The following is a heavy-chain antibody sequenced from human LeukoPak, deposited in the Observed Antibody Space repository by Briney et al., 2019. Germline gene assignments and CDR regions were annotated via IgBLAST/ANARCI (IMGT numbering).Heavy chain of an antibody. CDR1: GGSISSYY. CDR3: ARVSDEWDLRVFDY. CDR2: IYHSGST. V-gene: IGHV4-38-2*02. D-gene: IGHD1-26*01. Sequence: SETLSLTCTVSGGSISSYYWGWIRQPPRKGLEWTGSIYHSGSTYYNPSLKSRVTISVDTSKNQFSLKLSSVTAADTAVYYCARVSDEWDLRVFDYWGQGTLVTVSS. J-gene: IGHJ4*02.